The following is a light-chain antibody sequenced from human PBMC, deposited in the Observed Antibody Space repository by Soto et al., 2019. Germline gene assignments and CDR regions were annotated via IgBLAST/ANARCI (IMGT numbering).Light chain of an antibody. V-gene: IGKV1-39*01. CDR1: QSISSY. Sequence: DIQMTQSPSSLSASVGDRVTITCRASQSISSYLNWYQQKPGNAPKLLIYAASSLQSGVPARFSGSGSWTECTLTISSLQPEDFATYYGQQSYSTPLTCGGGTKVEIK. J-gene: IGKJ4*01. CDR3: QQSYSTPLT. CDR2: AAS.